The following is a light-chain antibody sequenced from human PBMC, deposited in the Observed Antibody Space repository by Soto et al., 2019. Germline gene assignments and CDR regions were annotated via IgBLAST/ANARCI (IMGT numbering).Light chain of an antibody. CDR2: DAS. CDR1: QSVSSN. CDR3: QQYNTYVWT. V-gene: IGKV3-15*01. J-gene: IGKJ1*01. Sequence: EIVLTQSPGTLFLSPGGRATLSCIASQSVSSNLAWHQQKPGQAPRILMYDASTRATGILARFSGSGSGTEFTLTISSLQPDDFATYYCQQYNTYVWTFGQGTKVDIK.